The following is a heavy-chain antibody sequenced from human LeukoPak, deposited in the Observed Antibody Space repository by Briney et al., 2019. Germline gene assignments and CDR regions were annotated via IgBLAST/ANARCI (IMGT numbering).Heavy chain of an antibody. CDR3: TRESGPYCPFGY. V-gene: IGHV4-4*02. CDR1: GGSITSTNW. Sequence: SGILSLTCGVSGGSITSTNWWSWVRRPPRQGLEWIGEISLTGRTNYNPSLIGRVIMSLDESRNQLSLTLTSVTAADTAMYYCTRESGPYCPFGYWGQGTLVVVPS. CDR2: ISLTGRT. D-gene: IGHD1-26*01. J-gene: IGHJ4*02.